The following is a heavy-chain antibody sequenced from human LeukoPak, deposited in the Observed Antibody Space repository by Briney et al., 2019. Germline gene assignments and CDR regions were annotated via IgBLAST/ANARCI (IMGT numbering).Heavy chain of an antibody. D-gene: IGHD3-22*01. Sequence: KPSETLSLTCTVSGGSISSSSYYWGWIRQPPGKGLEWIGSIYYSGSTYYNPSLKSRVTISVDTSKNQFSLKLSSVTAADTAVYYCAISSGYFYYFDYWGQGTLVTVSS. CDR3: AISSGYFYYFDY. CDR2: IYYSGST. J-gene: IGHJ4*02. V-gene: IGHV4-39*01. CDR1: GGSISSSSYY.